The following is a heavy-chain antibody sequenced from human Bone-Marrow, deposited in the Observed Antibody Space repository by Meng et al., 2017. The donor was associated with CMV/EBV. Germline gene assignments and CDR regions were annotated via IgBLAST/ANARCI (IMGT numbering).Heavy chain of an antibody. CDR2: INPNSGGT. D-gene: IGHD2-2*02. CDR3: ARSYQLLYSRFYYYYGMDV. V-gene: IGHV1-2*02. CDR1: TFTGYY. Sequence: TFTGYYMHWVRQAPGQGLEWMGWINPNSGGTNYAQKFQGRVTMTRDTSISTAYMELSRLRSDDTAVYYCARSYQLLYSRFYYYYGMDVWGQGTTVTVSS. J-gene: IGHJ6*02.